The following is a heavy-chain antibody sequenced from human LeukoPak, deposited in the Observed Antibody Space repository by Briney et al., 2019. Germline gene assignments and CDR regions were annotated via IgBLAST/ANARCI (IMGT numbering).Heavy chain of an antibody. CDR2: IKQDGGEK. D-gene: IGHD3-3*01. J-gene: IGHJ4*02. V-gene: IGHV3-7*01. CDR3: AGVSAEWLLFY. CDR1: GFTFSSYW. Sequence: PGGSLRLSCAASGFTFSSYWMTWVRQAPGKGLEWVANIKQDGGEKYYLDSVKGRFTISRDNAKNSLYLQMNSLRAEDTAVYYCAGVSAEWLLFYWGQGTLVTVSS.